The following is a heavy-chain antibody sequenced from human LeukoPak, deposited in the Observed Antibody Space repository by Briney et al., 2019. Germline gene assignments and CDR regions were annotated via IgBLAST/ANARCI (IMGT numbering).Heavy chain of an antibody. CDR3: GRGPKAGGPHHDMDV. J-gene: IGHJ6*02. Sequence: SVKVSCKASGGTFSSYAISWVRQEPGQGLEWMGGIILIFGTANYAQKFQGRVTITADESTSTAYMELRSLSSDDTAVYYCGRGPKAGGPHHDMDVWGRGTTVTVSS. D-gene: IGHD2-15*01. V-gene: IGHV1-69*13. CDR2: IILIFGTA. CDR1: GGTFSSYA.